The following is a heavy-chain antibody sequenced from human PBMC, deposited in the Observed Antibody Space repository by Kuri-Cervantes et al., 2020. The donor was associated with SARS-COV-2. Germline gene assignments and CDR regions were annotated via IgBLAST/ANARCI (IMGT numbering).Heavy chain of an antibody. Sequence: GGSLRLSCAASTLTFNTYNMNWVRQAPGKGLEWVSSIAGSLTHYADSVKGRFTISRDNSKNTLYLQKNSLRAEDTAVYYCAKDQGMGPKGTVDYWGQGTLVTVSS. CDR3: AKDQGMGPKGTVDY. J-gene: IGHJ4*02. D-gene: IGHD4-11*01. V-gene: IGHV3-23*01. CDR2: IAGSLT. CDR1: TLTFNTYN.